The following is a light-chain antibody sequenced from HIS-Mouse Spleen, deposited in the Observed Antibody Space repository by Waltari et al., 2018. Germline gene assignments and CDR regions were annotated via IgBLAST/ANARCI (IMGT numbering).Light chain of an antibody. Sequence: EIVLTQSPGTLSLSPGERATLSCRASQSVSSSDLAWYQQKPGQAPRLLSYGASSRATGIPDRFRGSGSGTDFTLTISRLEPEDFAVYYCQQYGSSRWTFGQGTKVEIK. J-gene: IGKJ1*01. CDR1: QSVSSSD. CDR2: GAS. CDR3: QQYGSSRWT. V-gene: IGKV3-20*01.